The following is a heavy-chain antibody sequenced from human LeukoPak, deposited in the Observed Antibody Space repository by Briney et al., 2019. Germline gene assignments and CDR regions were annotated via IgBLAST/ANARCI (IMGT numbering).Heavy chain of an antibody. D-gene: IGHD6-19*01. J-gene: IGHJ4*02. CDR1: GGSFSGYY. Sequence: SETLSLTCAVYGGSFSGYYWNWIRQPPGKGLEWIGEINHSGSTDYNPSLKSRVTISIDTSKNQFSLKLSSVTAADTAVYYCARGRGIAVAGKSAHGYWGQGTLVTVSS. CDR3: ARGRGIAVAGKSAHGY. CDR2: INHSGST. V-gene: IGHV4-34*01.